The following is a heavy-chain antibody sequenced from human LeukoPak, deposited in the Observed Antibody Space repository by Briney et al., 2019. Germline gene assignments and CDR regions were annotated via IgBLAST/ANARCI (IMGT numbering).Heavy chain of an antibody. D-gene: IGHD3-22*01. J-gene: IGHJ4*02. Sequence: QAGGSLRLSCAASGFTFRSYPMHWVRQAPGKGLEWVAVISYDGSEKHYADPVKGRFTISRDNSKNTLYLQMNSLRAEDTAVYYCAREGSSGYYPYWGQRILVTVSS. CDR3: AREGSSGYYPY. V-gene: IGHV3-30-3*01. CDR2: ISYDGSEK. CDR1: GFTFRSYP.